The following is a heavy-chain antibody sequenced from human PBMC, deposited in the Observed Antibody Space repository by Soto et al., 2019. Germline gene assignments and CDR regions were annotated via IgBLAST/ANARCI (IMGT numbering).Heavy chain of an antibody. J-gene: IGHJ4*02. V-gene: IGHV4-34*02. CDR1: SGSFSTYY. D-gene: IGHD6-25*01. CDR2: IHPSGDT. CDR3: ARGSDPCSGGTI. Sequence: QVQLQQWGAGLLKPSETLSLTCAVASGSFSTYYCCWTRQPPGKGLEWIGEIHPSGDTYYNPSLSNRVTISLDTSKNQFSLKLTSVTAADTAVYFCARGSDPCSGGTIWGVGSVVTVSS.